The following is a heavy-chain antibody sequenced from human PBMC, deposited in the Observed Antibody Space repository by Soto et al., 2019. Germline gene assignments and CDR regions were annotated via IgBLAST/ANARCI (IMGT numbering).Heavy chain of an antibody. CDR1: GFPFTNYW. D-gene: IGHD2-8*02. V-gene: IGHV3-74*01. J-gene: IGHJ4*02. CDR2: ISPDGSDV. Sequence: GGSLRLSCAASGFPFTNYWMNWVRQTPGKGLMWVSRISPDGSDVGYADSVEGRFTVSRDNAKNTLYLQMHSLRAEDTAMYYCACWGHIVPVAPSDFVRRGQGTLVTVSS. CDR3: ACWGHIVPVAPSDFVR.